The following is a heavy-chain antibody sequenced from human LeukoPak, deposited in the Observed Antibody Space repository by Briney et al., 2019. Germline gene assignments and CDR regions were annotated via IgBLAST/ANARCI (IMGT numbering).Heavy chain of an antibody. J-gene: IGHJ4*02. CDR3: ARGSDDYGSGSYYPYY. CDR2: VCYNGTT. Sequence: SETLSLTCSVSGDSISRYFWAWIRQPPGKGLEWIGYVCYNGTTNYNPSLRNRVTISVDTSKNQFSLKLSSVTAADTAVYYCARGSDDYGSGSYYPYYWGQGTLVTVSS. CDR1: GDSISRYF. D-gene: IGHD3-10*01. V-gene: IGHV4-59*12.